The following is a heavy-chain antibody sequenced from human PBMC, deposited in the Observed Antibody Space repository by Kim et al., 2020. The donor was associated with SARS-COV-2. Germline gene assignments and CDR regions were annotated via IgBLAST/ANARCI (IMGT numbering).Heavy chain of an antibody. CDR3: APRSTYCTTSSCYFDP. CDR2: ISADGGST. J-gene: IGHJ5*02. D-gene: IGHD2-2*01. Sequence: GGSLRLSCEVSGFTFSTYAMNWVRQVPGKGLEWVSGISADGGSTQYADSVKGRFTISRDNSKNTLYLQMSTLTVEDTAVYYCAPRSTYCTTSSCYFDPWGQGTLVTVSS. CDR1: GFTFSTYA. V-gene: IGHV3-23*01.